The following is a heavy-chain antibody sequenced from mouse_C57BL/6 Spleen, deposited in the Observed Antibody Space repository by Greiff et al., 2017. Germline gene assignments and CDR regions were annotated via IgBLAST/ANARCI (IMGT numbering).Heavy chain of an antibody. CDR3: ARTPSLDYYAMDY. D-gene: IGHD6-1*01. V-gene: IGHV1-72*01. J-gene: IGHJ4*01. CDR1: GYTFTRSW. CDR2: IDPNSGST. Sequence: QVKLQQPGAELVTPGASVTLSCKASGYTFTRSWMHWVKPRPGRGLEWIGRIDPNSGSTKYNEKFKNQATLPVAKPYSTAFMQSSSLTSEDAAVYYCARTPSLDYYAMDYWGQGTSVTVSS.